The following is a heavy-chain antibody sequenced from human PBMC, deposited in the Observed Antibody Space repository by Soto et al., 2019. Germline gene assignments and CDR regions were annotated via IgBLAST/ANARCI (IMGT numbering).Heavy chain of an antibody. J-gene: IGHJ4*02. Sequence: EVQVLQSGGGLVQPGGSLRLSCAASGFTFHSHAMSWVRLSPGKGLEWISSITGNGLNSYYANSVKCRFTISRDNSKNTVYLQMNGLGAEDTAVYYCTKAFIAVAVPDYWGQGTLVTVSS. CDR1: GFTFHSHA. CDR3: TKAFIAVAVPDY. D-gene: IGHD6-19*01. CDR2: ITGNGLNS. V-gene: IGHV3-23*01.